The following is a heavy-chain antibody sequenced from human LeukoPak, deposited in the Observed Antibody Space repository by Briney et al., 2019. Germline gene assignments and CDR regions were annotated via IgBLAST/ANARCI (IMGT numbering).Heavy chain of an antibody. D-gene: IGHD6-13*01. CDR1: GVTVGSNY. V-gene: IGHV3-53*01. Sequence: GGSLRLSCAAAGVTVGSNYMSWVRQVPGRGLEWVSMIYSDGTIHYLDSVKGRFTISRDTSKNTLYLQMNSLRAEDTAVYYCARGGAIIAAASRWYYFDYWGQGTLVTVSS. CDR3: ARGGAIIAAASRWYYFDY. J-gene: IGHJ4*02. CDR2: IYSDGTI.